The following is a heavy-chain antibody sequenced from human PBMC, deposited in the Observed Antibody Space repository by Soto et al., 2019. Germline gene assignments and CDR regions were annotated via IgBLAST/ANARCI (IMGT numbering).Heavy chain of an antibody. CDR3: AGGGGATGEYYYHYYTLDV. D-gene: IGHD1-26*01. CDR1: GFTISNNY. V-gene: IGHV3-53*01. J-gene: IGHJ6*02. Sequence: EVQLVESGGGLVQPGGSLRLSCAASGFTISNNYMNWVRQAPGKGLEWVSFIYSRDSTNYADSVKGRFTISRDNSKDTVYLQLNPLRAEDTAVYYWAGGGGATGEYYYHYYTLDVWGQGTTVTVSS. CDR2: IYSRDST.